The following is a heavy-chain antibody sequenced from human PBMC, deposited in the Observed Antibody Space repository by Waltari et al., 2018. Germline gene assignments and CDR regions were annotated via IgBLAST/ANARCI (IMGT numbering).Heavy chain of an antibody. V-gene: IGHV4-38-2*02. CDR3: ARDPSQFSSDWYFDI. CDR1: DYSVNSRHY. CDR2: IYYTCST. Sequence: QLQESGPGLVEPSETLSLTCVVSDYSVNSRHYWVWIRQPPGKGLEWIASIYYTCSTYYNPSLKSRVTISVDKFKNLFSLKLNYVTAADTAVYYCARDPSQFSSDWYFDIWGLGTMVTVSS. J-gene: IGHJ3*02. D-gene: IGHD6-13*01.